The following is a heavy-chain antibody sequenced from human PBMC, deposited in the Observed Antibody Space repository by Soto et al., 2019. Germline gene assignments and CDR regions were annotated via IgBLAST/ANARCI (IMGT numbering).Heavy chain of an antibody. CDR2: INPNSGNA. J-gene: IGHJ5*02. CDR3: ARGRRRYNWFPEKWLDP. D-gene: IGHD1-20*01. Sequence: GSAVMDCCKASGCTFTSDDMNWVRQATVQGLEWMGGINPNSGNAGYAQKFQGRVTMTRNTSMITAYMALSSLRSEDTAVYYCARGRRRYNWFPEKWLDPWGQRTLDPVSS. V-gene: IGHV1-8*01. CDR1: GCTFTSDD.